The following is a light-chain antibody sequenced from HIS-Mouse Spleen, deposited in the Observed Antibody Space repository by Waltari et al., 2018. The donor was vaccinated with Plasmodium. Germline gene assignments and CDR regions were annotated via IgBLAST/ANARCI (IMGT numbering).Light chain of an antibody. CDR2: CAS. V-gene: IGKV3-15*01. Sequence: EIVMTQSPATLSVSPGERATLSCRASQSVSSNLAWYQQKPGQAPRLLIYCASTRATGIPARLSGSGSGTEFTLTISSLQSEDFAVDYCQQYNNWSFTFGPGTKVDIK. J-gene: IGKJ3*01. CDR3: QQYNNWSFT. CDR1: QSVSSN.